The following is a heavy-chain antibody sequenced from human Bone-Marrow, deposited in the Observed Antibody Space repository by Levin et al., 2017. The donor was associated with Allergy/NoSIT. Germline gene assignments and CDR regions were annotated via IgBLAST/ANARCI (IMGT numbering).Heavy chain of an antibody. Sequence: GSLRLSCTVSGASINSPTHYWGWIRQPPGKGPECVGTIYYRGSTYYNPSLKSRVTMSVDRTRNQFSLRLTSVTAADTAVYYCARQGVDTSLVTGYFDYWGQGILVTASS. CDR2: IYYRGST. V-gene: IGHV4-39*01. J-gene: IGHJ4*02. CDR1: GASINSPTHY. CDR3: ARQGVDTSLVTGYFDY. D-gene: IGHD5-18*01.